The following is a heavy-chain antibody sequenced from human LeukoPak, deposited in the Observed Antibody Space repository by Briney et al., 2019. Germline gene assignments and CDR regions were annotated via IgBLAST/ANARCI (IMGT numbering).Heavy chain of an antibody. CDR3: ARGSRRAHYDFWSGYNSRSTYYYYGMDV. Sequence: SETLSLTCAVSGGSISSGGYSWSWIRQPPGKGLEWIGYIYHSGSTYYNPSLKSRVTISVDRSKNQFSLKLSSVTAADTAVYYCARGSRRAHYDFWSGYNSRSTYYYYGMDVWGQGTTVTVSS. CDR1: GGSISSGGYS. V-gene: IGHV4-30-2*01. D-gene: IGHD3-3*01. CDR2: IYHSGST. J-gene: IGHJ6*02.